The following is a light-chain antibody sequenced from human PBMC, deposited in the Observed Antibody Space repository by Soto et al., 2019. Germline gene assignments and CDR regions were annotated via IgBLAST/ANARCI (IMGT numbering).Light chain of an antibody. CDR2: AAA. Sequence: AIRMTQSPSSISASTGDRVTITCRASQGISSFLAWYQQKPGKAPKLLIYAAATLQRGAPSRFRASGSGTDFTHTISRLQSKDFATYFCQQYLSYPYTSGPGTKLAI. J-gene: IGKJ2*01. V-gene: IGKV1-8*01. CDR3: QQYLSYPYT. CDR1: QGISSF.